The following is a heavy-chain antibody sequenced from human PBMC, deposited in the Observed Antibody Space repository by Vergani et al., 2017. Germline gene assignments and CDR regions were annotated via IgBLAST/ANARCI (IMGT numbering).Heavy chain of an antibody. CDR3: AKDSYENSRSHYYYYMDV. CDR1: GFTFSSYA. CDR2: ISGSSSST. J-gene: IGHJ6*03. V-gene: IGHV3-23*04. D-gene: IGHD3-16*01. Sequence: EVQLVESGGGLVKPGGSLRLSCAASGFTFSSYAMSWVRQAPGKGLEWVSVISGSSSSTYYADSVKGRLTISRDNSKSTLYLQMNSLRAEDTAVYYCAKDSYENSRSHYYYYMDVWGKGTTVTVSS.